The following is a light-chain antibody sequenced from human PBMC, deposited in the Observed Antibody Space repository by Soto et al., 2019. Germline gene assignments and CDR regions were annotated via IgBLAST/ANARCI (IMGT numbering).Light chain of an antibody. V-gene: IGLV1-44*01. CDR1: RSNIGSNP. CDR2: TTD. Sequence: QSVLTQPPSASGTPGQGVTISCSGGRSNIGSNPVNWYQQLPEAAPKLLIYTTDQRPSGVPDRFSGSKSGTSASLAISGLQSEDEAECYCAAWDDSLIAWVFGGGTKLTVL. J-gene: IGLJ2*01. CDR3: AAWDDSLIAWV.